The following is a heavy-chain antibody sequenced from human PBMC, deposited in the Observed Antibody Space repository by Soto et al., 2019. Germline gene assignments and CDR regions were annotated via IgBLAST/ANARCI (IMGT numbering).Heavy chain of an antibody. CDR3: ARGGIPIDY. CDR1: GYTFTNFG. D-gene: IGHD3-16*01. V-gene: IGHV1-18*01. Sequence: ASVKVSCKASGYTFTNFGISWVRQAPGQGLEWMGWISAYNGNTNYAQKFQGRVTMTTDTSTSTAYMEVRSLRFDDTAGYYCARGGIPIDYWGQGTLVTVSS. J-gene: IGHJ4*02. CDR2: ISAYNGNT.